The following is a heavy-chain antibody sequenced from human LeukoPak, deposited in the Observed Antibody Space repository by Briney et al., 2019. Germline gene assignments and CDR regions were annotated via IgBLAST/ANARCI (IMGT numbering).Heavy chain of an antibody. V-gene: IGHV4-61*02. Sequence: SETLSLTCTVSGGSISSGSYYWSWIRQPAGKGLEWIGRIYTSGSTNYNPSLKSRVTISVDTSKNQFSLKLSSVTAADTAVYYCARSLTGDRGYWGQGTLVTVSS. D-gene: IGHD7-27*01. CDR1: GGSISSGSYY. J-gene: IGHJ4*02. CDR2: IYTSGST. CDR3: ARSLTGDRGY.